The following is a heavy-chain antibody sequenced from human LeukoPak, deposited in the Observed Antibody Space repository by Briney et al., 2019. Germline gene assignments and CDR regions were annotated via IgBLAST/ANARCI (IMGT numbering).Heavy chain of an antibody. CDR1: GYIFTSYG. J-gene: IGHJ4*02. CDR3: ARETVAVAGTTFDY. Sequence: SVKVSCKASGYIFTSYGISWVRRAPGQGLEWMGGIIPIFGTANYAQKFQGRVTITADESTSTAYMELSSLRSEDTAVYYCARETVAVAGTTFDYWGQGTLVTVSS. V-gene: IGHV1-69*13. CDR2: IIPIFGTA. D-gene: IGHD6-19*01.